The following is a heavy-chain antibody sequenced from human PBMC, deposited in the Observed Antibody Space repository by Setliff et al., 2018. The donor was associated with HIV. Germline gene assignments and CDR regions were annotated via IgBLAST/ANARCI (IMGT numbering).Heavy chain of an antibody. Sequence: GGSLRLSCAASGFTFSTYWMIWVRQAPGKGLEWVANIDQDGSEKNYVDSVKGRFTIPRDNAENSLYLQLNSLRAEDTAVYYCARKLRPGYGMDVWGQGTPVTVSS. CDR3: ARKLRPGYGMDV. D-gene: IGHD3-10*01. J-gene: IGHJ6*02. V-gene: IGHV3-7*01. CDR2: IDQDGSEK. CDR1: GFTFSTYW.